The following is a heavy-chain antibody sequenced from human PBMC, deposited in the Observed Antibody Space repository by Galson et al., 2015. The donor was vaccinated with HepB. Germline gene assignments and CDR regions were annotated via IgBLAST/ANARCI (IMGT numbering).Heavy chain of an antibody. V-gene: IGHV3-33*01. D-gene: IGHD3-9*01. CDR2: IWYDGSNK. CDR1: GFTFSSYG. CDR3: TTDPHDYDILTADYYMDV. J-gene: IGHJ6*03. Sequence: SLRLSCAASGFTFSSYGMHWVRQAPGKGLEWVAVIWYDGSNKYYADSVKGRFTISRDNSKNTLYLQMNSLKTEDTAVYYCTTDPHDYDILTADYYMDVWGKGTTVTVSS.